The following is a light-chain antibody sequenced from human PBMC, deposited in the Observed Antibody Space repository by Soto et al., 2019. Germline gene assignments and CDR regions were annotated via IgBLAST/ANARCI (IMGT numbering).Light chain of an antibody. CDR2: SAS. CDR3: EQYGRLPPT. J-gene: IGKJ4*01. CDR1: ESVSKNF. Sequence: EIVLTQSPGTLSLSAGERATLSCRASESVSKNFLAWYQQKPGQAPRLLINSASSRATGIPDRFSGSGSGTDISLTIDTLEPQDFAVYFCEQYGRLPPTFGGGTKVAIK. V-gene: IGKV3-20*01.